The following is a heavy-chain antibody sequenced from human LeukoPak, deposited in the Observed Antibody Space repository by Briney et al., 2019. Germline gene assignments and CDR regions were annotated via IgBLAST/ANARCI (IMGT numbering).Heavy chain of an antibody. Sequence: SETLSLTCTVSGGSISSYYWSWIRQSPGKGLEWIGYIYNIVSTNYNPSLKSRVIISVDPSKNQFSLKLRSVTAADTAVYYCASSSSWQQLACQYWGQGTLVTVSS. D-gene: IGHD6-13*01. CDR1: GGSISSYY. V-gene: IGHV4-59*01. CDR3: ASSSSWQQLACQY. CDR2: IYNIVST. J-gene: IGHJ1*01.